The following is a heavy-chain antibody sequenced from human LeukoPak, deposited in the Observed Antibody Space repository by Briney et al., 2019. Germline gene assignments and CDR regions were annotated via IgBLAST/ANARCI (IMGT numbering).Heavy chain of an antibody. CDR3: ARQTTVDIVAYTDY. CDR2: IYPSDSDT. V-gene: IGHV5-51*01. Sequence: GESLKISSKASGYSFTNYWIGWGRQMPGKRLEWMEIIYPSDSDTRYSPSFQGQVTISADKSISTAYLQWSSLKASDTAIYYCARQTTVDIVAYTDYWGQGTLVSVSS. D-gene: IGHD5-12*01. J-gene: IGHJ4*02. CDR1: GYSFTNYW.